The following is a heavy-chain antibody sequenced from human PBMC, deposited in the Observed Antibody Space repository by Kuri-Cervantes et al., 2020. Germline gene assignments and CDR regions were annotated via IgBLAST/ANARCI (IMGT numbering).Heavy chain of an antibody. V-gene: IGHV4-59*05. J-gene: IGHJ4*02. Sequence: GSLRLSCTVSGGSISTYYWSWIRQPPGKGLEWIGSFFYSGSTYYNPSLKSRVTISVDTSKNQFSLKVSSVTAADTAVFYCARGLTGNSRPRVFDYWGQGTLVTVSS. D-gene: IGHD4-23*01. CDR1: GGSISTYY. CDR3: ARGLTGNSRPRVFDY. CDR2: FFYSGST.